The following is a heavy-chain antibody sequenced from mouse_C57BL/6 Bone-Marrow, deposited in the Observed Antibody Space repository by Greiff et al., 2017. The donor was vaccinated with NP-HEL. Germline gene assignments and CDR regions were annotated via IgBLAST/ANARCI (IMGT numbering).Heavy chain of an antibody. J-gene: IGHJ3*01. CDR1: GYTFTDYY. D-gene: IGHD1-1*01. CDR2: IYPGSGNT. CDR3: ARMGWPLRGFAY. Sequence: QVQLQQSGAELVRPGASVKLSCKASGYTFTDYYINWVKQRPGQGLEWIARIYPGSGNTYYNEKFKGKATLTAEKSSSTAYMQLSSLTSEDSAVYYCARMGWPLRGFAYWGQGTLVTVSA. V-gene: IGHV1-76*01.